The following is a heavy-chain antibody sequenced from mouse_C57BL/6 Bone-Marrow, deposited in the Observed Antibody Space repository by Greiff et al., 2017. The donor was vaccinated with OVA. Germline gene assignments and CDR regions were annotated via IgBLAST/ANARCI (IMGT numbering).Heavy chain of an antibody. CDR2: INPNNGGT. D-gene: IGHD2-4*01. J-gene: IGHJ3*01. Sequence: EVQLQQSGPELVKPGASVKIPCKASGYTFTDYNMDWVKQSHGKSLEWIGDINPNNGGTIYNQKFKGKATLTVDKSSSTAYMELRSLTSEDTAVYYCARRDYDYSLAYWGQGTLVTVSA. V-gene: IGHV1-18*01. CDR3: ARRDYDYSLAY. CDR1: GYTFTDYN.